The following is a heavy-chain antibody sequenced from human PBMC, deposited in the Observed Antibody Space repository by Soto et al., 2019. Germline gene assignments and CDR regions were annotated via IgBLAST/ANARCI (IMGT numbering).Heavy chain of an antibody. Sequence: PGGSLRLSCAASGFTFSSYAMSWVRQAPGKGLEWVSAISGSGGSTYYADSVKGRFTISRDNSKNTLYLQMNSLRAEDTAVYYCAKSPMIVVVPRSPYYFDYWGQGTLVTVSS. D-gene: IGHD3-22*01. CDR3: AKSPMIVVVPRSPYYFDY. J-gene: IGHJ4*02. CDR1: GFTFSSYA. V-gene: IGHV3-23*01. CDR2: ISGSGGST.